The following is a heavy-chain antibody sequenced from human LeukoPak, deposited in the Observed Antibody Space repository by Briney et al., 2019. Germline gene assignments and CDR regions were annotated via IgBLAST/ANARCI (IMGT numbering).Heavy chain of an antibody. V-gene: IGHV1-18*01. Sequence: GASVKVSCKASGYTFTSYGISWVRQAPGQGLEWMGWISAYNGNTNYAQKLQGRVTMTTDTSTSTAYMELRSLRSDDTAVYYCATEARGSYPPYYYGMDVWGQGTTVTVSS. CDR3: ATEARGSYPPYYYGMDV. J-gene: IGHJ6*02. D-gene: IGHD1-26*01. CDR1: GYTFTSYG. CDR2: ISAYNGNT.